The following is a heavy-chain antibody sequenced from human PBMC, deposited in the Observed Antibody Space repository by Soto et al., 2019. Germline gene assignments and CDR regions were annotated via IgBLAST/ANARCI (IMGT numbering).Heavy chain of an antibody. D-gene: IGHD6-13*01. CDR3: ARALTAAGTDIYYHGLDV. Sequence: QLQLVESGGGVVQPGRSLRLSCAASGFSFSLYAIHWVRQAPGKGLEWVAFISYDGSSQYYADSLKGRFTISRDNSKNTLYLQMNSLRAEDTSVYYCARALTAAGTDIYYHGLDVWGQGTTVTVSS. V-gene: IGHV3-30-3*01. CDR2: ISYDGSSQ. CDR1: GFSFSLYA. J-gene: IGHJ6*02.